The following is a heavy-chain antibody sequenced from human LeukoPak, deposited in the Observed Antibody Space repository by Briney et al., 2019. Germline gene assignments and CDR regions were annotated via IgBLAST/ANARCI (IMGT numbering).Heavy chain of an antibody. J-gene: IGHJ5*02. V-gene: IGHV3-23*01. CDR2: ISGSGGSP. D-gene: IGHD2-2*01. Sequence: GGSLRLSCAASGFTFSSYAMTWVRQAPGKGLKWVSGISGSGGSPYYADSVKGRFTISRDNSKNTLYLQMNSLRAEDTAVYYCAKGSRWDCSSTTCYPYNWFDPWGQGTLVTVSS. CDR1: GFTFSSYA. CDR3: AKGSRWDCSSTTCYPYNWFDP.